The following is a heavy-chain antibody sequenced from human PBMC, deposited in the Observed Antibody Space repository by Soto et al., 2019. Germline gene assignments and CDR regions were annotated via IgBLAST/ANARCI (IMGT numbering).Heavy chain of an antibody. D-gene: IGHD3-22*01. V-gene: IGHV4-39*01. CDR2: IYYSGST. J-gene: IGHJ4*02. Sequence: QLQLQESGPGLVKPSETLSLTCTVSGGSISSSSYYWGWIRQPPGKGLEWIGSIYYSGSTYYNPSLNTRLTISVDTSKTPFSLKLSSVTAADTAVYYCARQIRIVVVTFFDYWGQGTLVTVSS. CDR1: GGSISSSSYY. CDR3: ARQIRIVVVTFFDY.